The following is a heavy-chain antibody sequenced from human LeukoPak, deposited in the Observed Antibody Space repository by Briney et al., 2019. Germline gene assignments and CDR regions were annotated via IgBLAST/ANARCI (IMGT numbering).Heavy chain of an antibody. D-gene: IGHD3-3*01. J-gene: IGHJ5*02. V-gene: IGHV4-30-2*01. CDR2: IYHSGST. CDR3: ARDGHGSGPHRVIDP. CDR1: GGSISSGGHS. Sequence: PSQTLSLTCAVSGGSISSGGHSWSWIRQPPGKGLEWIGYIYHSGSTYYNPSLKSRVTISVDRSKNQFSLKLSSVTAADTAVYYCARDGHGSGPHRVIDPWGQGTLVTVSS.